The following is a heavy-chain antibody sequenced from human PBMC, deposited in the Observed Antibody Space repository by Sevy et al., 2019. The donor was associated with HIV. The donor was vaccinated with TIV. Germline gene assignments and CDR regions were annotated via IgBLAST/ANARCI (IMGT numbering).Heavy chain of an antibody. V-gene: IGHV3-23*01. J-gene: IGHJ6*02. CDR2: ISGSGRFT. CDR1: EFTFISYA. Sequence: GGSLRLSCSASEFTFISYAMSWVRQAPGKGLEWVSSISGSGRFTYYADFVEGRFIISRDNSKNTLSVQMNSLRAEDTAVYYCAKGFCSGATCPRDYYYYGMDVWGQGTTVTVSS. D-gene: IGHD2-15*01. CDR3: AKGFCSGATCPRDYYYYGMDV.